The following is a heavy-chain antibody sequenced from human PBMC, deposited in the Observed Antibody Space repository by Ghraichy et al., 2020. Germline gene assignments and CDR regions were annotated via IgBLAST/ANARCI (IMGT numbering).Heavy chain of an antibody. CDR1: SGSFSAFH. CDR2: VDHSGST. D-gene: IGHD6-19*01. V-gene: IGHV4-34*01. CDR3: ARWAGTAVGFNYWYFDF. J-gene: IGHJ2*01. Sequence: GSLRLSCAVYSGSFSAFHWSWIRQPPGKGLEWIGEVDHSGSTSYNPSLKSRVTISVDTSNNQISLKLTSVTAADTAVYYCARWAGTAVGFNYWYFDFWGRGTLVTVSS.